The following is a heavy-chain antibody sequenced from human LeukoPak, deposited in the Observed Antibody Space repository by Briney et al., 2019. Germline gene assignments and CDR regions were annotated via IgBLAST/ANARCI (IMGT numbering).Heavy chain of an antibody. V-gene: IGHV1-2*06. CDR1: GYTFTSSG. CDR2: INPNNGGT. CDR3: TRESGSYHGNDY. J-gene: IGHJ4*02. Sequence: ASVKVSCKASGYTFTSSGISWVRQAPGQGLEWMGRINPNNGGTNYAQKFQGRVTMTGDTSISTAYMELSSLRSDDTAVYYCTRESGSYHGNDYWGQGTLVTVSS. D-gene: IGHD1-26*01.